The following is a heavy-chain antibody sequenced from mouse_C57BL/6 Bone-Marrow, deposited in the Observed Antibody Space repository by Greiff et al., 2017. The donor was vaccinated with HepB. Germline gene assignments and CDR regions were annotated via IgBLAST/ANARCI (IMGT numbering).Heavy chain of an antibody. V-gene: IGHV1-81*01. CDR1: GYTFTSYG. CDR3: ARSDYYGSSPWWYFDV. J-gene: IGHJ1*03. CDR2: IYPRSGNT. D-gene: IGHD1-1*01. Sequence: QVQLKESGAELARPGASVKLSCKASGYTFTSYGISWVKQRTGQGLEWIGEIYPRSGNTYYNQKFKGKATLTVDTSSSTAYMQLSSLTSEDSAVYYCARSDYYGSSPWWYFDVWGTGTTVTVSS.